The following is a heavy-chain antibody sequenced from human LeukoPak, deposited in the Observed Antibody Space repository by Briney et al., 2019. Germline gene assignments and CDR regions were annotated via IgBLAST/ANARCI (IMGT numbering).Heavy chain of an antibody. D-gene: IGHD3-22*01. J-gene: IGHJ4*02. CDR3: ARGRVTSYYDNSGFYPRDY. CDR1: GYTFTSYY. CDR2: INPSGGST. V-gene: IGHV1-46*01. Sequence: ASVKVSCKASGYTFTSYYMHWVRQAPGQGLEWMGIINPSGGSTVYAQKFQGRVTMTTDMSTSIVYMNLSSLKSEDTAVYYCARGRVTSYYDNSGFYPRDYWGQGTLVTVSS.